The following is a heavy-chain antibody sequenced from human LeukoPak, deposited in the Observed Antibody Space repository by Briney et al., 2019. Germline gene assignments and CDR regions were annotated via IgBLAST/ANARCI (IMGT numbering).Heavy chain of an antibody. D-gene: IGHD6-13*01. V-gene: IGHV3-30*02. CDR1: GFTFSNYG. CDR2: IRYDGSKN. J-gene: IGHJ4*02. CDR3: AKDLAPGMAATGPGY. Sequence: PGGSLRLSCAASGFTFSNYGTHWVRQAPGKGLEWVAIIRYDGSKNYYADSVKGRFTISRDNSNNTLFLQMNSLRAEDTAVYYCAKDLAPGMAATGPGYWGQGTLVTVSS.